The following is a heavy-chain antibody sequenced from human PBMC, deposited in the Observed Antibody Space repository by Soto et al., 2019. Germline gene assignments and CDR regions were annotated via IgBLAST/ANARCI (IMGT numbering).Heavy chain of an antibody. D-gene: IGHD2-15*01. J-gene: IGHJ4*02. V-gene: IGHV1-18*01. CDR1: GYSFTTHD. Sequence: QVQLVQSGAEVKKPGASVKVSCKASGYSFTTHDITWLRQAPGKGLEWVGGISTDRGDTIYPQNLQGRVTMTTDSSTSTVYMELKSLRSDDTAVYYCARGDLNRGGKYFDYWGQGTLVTVSS. CDR3: ARGDLNRGGKYFDY. CDR2: ISTDRGDT.